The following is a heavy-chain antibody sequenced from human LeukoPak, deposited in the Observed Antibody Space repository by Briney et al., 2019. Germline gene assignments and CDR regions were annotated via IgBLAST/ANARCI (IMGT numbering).Heavy chain of an antibody. J-gene: IGHJ6*02. Sequence: GGSLRLSCAASRFTFSSYAMSWVRQAPGKGLEWVSSIGGSNDDTYYADSVKGRFTISRDNSKKTLYLQMSRLRAEDTAVYFCARVWFGESPLYGLDVWGQGTTATVSS. CDR2: IGGSNDDT. CDR1: RFTFSSYA. D-gene: IGHD3-10*01. CDR3: ARVWFGESPLYGLDV. V-gene: IGHV3-23*01.